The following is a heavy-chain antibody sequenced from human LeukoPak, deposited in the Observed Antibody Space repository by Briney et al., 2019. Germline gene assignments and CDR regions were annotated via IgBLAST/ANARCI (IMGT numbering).Heavy chain of an antibody. CDR2: IYYSGST. D-gene: IGHD2-2*01. Sequence: SQTLSLTCTVSGGSISSGGYYWSWIRQHPGKGLEWIGYIYYSGSTYFNPSLKSRVTISVDTSKNQFSLKLSSVTAADTAVYYCARGPMVPAAPEIWGQGTLVTVSS. CDR1: GGSISSGGYY. J-gene: IGHJ4*02. CDR3: ARGPMVPAAPEI. V-gene: IGHV4-31*03.